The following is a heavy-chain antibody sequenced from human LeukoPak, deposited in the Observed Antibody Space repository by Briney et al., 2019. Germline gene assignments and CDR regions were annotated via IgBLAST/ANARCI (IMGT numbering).Heavy chain of an antibody. D-gene: IGHD4-23*01. J-gene: IGHJ4*02. Sequence: GGSLRLSCAASGFTFSSYATSWVRQAPGKGLEWVSAISGSGGSTYYADSVKGRFTTSRDNSKNTLYLQMNSLRAEDTAVYYCAKVLSTTVVTPLFYWGQGTLVTVSS. CDR2: ISGSGGST. V-gene: IGHV3-23*01. CDR3: AKVLSTTVVTPLFY. CDR1: GFTFSSYA.